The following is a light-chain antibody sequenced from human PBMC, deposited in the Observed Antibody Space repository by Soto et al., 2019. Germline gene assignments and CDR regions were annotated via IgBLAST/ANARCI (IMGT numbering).Light chain of an antibody. J-gene: IGKJ1*01. CDR1: QSISAW. Sequence: DIKMTQSPSTLSASVGDRVSITCRASQSISAWLAWYQQKPGKAPKLLIYRASSLESGVPSRFRGSGSGTELTLTISSLQPDDFATYYCQEYNSFSRTFGQGTKV. V-gene: IGKV1-5*03. CDR2: RAS. CDR3: QEYNSFSRT.